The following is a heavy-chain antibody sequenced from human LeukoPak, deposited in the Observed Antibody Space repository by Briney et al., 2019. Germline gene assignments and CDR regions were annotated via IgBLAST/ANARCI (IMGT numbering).Heavy chain of an antibody. D-gene: IGHD1-26*01. J-gene: IGHJ6*03. Sequence: SGRSLRLSCAASGFTFSSYSMNWVRQAPGKGLEWVSSISSSSSYIYYADSVKGRFTISRDNAKNSLYLQMNSLRAEDTAVYYCAREGSRGADNYYYMDVWGKGTTVTVSS. CDR1: GFTFSSYS. CDR3: AREGSRGADNYYYMDV. CDR2: ISSSSSYI. V-gene: IGHV3-21*01.